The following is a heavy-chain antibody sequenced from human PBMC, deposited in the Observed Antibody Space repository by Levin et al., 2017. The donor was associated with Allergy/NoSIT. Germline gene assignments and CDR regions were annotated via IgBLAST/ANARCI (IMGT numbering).Heavy chain of an antibody. D-gene: IGHD1/OR15-1a*01. CDR3: AKKQGGTSGFSFDV. CDR2: ITGGGFNT. Sequence: GGSLRLSCAVSGFSISAYAMAWVRQAPGKGLEWVSEITGGGFNTYYGDSVKGRFTVSKDDSKDMLYLDLSSLRVEDTAVYYCAKKQGGTSGFSFDVWGQGTMVTVSS. CDR1: GFSISAYA. V-gene: IGHV3-23*01. J-gene: IGHJ3*01.